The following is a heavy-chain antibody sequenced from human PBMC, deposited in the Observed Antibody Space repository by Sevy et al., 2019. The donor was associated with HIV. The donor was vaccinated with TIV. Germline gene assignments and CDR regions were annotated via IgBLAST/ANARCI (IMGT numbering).Heavy chain of an antibody. CDR2: IRSKANSYAT. D-gene: IGHD3-10*01. J-gene: IGHJ6*02. CDR1: GFTFSGSA. CDR3: SRQRVLPWFGEFLDYYYYGMDV. V-gene: IGHV3-73*01. Sequence: GESLKISCAASGFTFSGSAMHWVRQASGKGLEWVGRIRSKANSYATAYAASVKGRFTISRDDSKNTAYLQMNSLKTEDTAVYYCSRQRVLPWFGEFLDYYYYGMDVWGQGTTVTDSS.